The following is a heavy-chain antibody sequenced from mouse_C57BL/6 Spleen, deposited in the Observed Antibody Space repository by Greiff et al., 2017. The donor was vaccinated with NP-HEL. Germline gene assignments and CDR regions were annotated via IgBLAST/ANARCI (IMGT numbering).Heavy chain of an antibody. V-gene: IGHV1-4*01. CDR3: ARRFQTAQATGAMDY. J-gene: IGHJ4*01. Sequence: VQLQQSGAELARPGASVKMSCKASGYTFTSYTMHWVKQRPGQGLEWIGYINPSSGYTKYNQKFKDKATLTADKSSSTAYMQLSSLTSEDSAVYYCARRFQTAQATGAMDYWGQGTSVTVSS. CDR2: INPSSGYT. D-gene: IGHD3-2*02. CDR1: GYTFTSYT.